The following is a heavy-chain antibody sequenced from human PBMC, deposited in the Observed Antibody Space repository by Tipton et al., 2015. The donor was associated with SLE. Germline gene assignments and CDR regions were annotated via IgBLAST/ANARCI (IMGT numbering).Heavy chain of an antibody. J-gene: IGHJ4*02. CDR1: GGSISSHY. D-gene: IGHD2-2*01. Sequence: TLSLTCTVSGGSISSHYWSWIRQPPGKGLEWIGYIYYSGSTNYNPSLKSRVTISVDTSKNQFSLKLSSVTAADTAVYYCARGGGICSSTSCYDYWGQGTLVTVSS. V-gene: IGHV4-59*11. CDR3: ARGGGICSSTSCYDY. CDR2: IYYSGST.